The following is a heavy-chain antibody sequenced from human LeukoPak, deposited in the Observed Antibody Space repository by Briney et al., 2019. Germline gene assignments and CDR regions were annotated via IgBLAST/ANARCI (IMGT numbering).Heavy chain of an antibody. CDR1: GYTITKLS. D-gene: IGHD2-2*01. Sequence: DSVKLSCNVSGYTITKLSMRWVRQAPGKRLEWMGGFDPEDGETIYAQKFQDRVTMTEDTSTDTAYMELSSLRSEDTAVYYCATPSYCSSTSCPHDRWFDPWGQGTLVTVSS. J-gene: IGHJ5*02. CDR3: ATPSYCSSTSCPHDRWFDP. V-gene: IGHV1-24*01. CDR2: FDPEDGET.